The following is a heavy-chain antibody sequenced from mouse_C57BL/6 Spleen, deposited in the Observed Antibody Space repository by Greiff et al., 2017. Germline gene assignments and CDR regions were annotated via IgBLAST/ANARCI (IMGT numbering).Heavy chain of an antibody. Sequence: QVQLQQPGAELVKPGASVKLSCKASGYTFTSYWMHWVKQRPGQGLEWIGMIHPNSGSTNYNEKFKSKATLTVDKSSSTAYMQLSSLTSEDSAVYDCAREYYYGSPFAYWGQGTLVTVSA. CDR3: AREYYYGSPFAY. J-gene: IGHJ3*01. CDR2: IHPNSGST. CDR1: GYTFTSYW. D-gene: IGHD1-1*01. V-gene: IGHV1-64*01.